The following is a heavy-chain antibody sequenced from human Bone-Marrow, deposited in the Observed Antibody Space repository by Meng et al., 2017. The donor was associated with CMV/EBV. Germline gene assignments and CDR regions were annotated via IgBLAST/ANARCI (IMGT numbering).Heavy chain of an antibody. J-gene: IGHJ6*02. CDR3: ARVAAAGRGMDV. D-gene: IGHD6-13*01. V-gene: IGHV3-7*04. CDR1: EFTFSSVW. CDR2: INQDQSQK. Sequence: GESLKISCAASEFTFSSVWMTWVRQAPGKGLEWVANINQDQSQKNYVDSVRGRFTISRDNAKNSLFLQMNSLRGEDTAVYYCARVAAAGRGMDVWGQGTTVTVSS.